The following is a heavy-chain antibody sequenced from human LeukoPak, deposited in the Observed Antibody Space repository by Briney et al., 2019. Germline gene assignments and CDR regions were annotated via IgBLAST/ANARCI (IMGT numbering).Heavy chain of an antibody. CDR1: GGSISSHY. V-gene: IGHV4-59*11. D-gene: IGHD2-8*02. CDR2: IYYSGST. CDR3: ARDRRHYWHAFDI. Sequence: KSSETLSLTCTVSGGSISSHYWSWSRQPPGKGLEWIGYIYYSGSTNYNPSLKSRVTLSVDTSKNQFSLKLSSVTAADTAVYYCARDRRHYWHAFDIWGQGTMVTVSS. J-gene: IGHJ3*02.